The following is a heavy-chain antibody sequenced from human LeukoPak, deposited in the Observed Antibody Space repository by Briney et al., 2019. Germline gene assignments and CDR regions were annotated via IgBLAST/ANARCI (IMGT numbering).Heavy chain of an antibody. D-gene: IGHD2-15*01. V-gene: IGHV5-51*04. Sequence: ESLKISCKCSGYSFTSYWIAWVRQMPGKGLEWMGIIYPGDSDTRYRPSFQGQVTISADKPISPAYLQWSSLKAWDSAMYYCTREAGRYCSGGTCYFHRSFAYWGPGTLVTVSS. CDR3: TREAGRYCSGGTCYFHRSFAY. J-gene: IGHJ4*02. CDR2: IYPGDSDT. CDR1: GYSFTSYW.